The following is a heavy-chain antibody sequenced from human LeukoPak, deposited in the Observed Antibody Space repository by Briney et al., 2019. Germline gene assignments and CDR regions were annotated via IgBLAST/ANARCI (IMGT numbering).Heavy chain of an antibody. J-gene: IGHJ4*02. V-gene: IGHV4-31*03. CDR1: GDSISSGGYY. CDR2: IHYSGST. CDR3: ARTKSGWYYSDY. Sequence: SQTLSLTCTVSGDSISSGGYYWSWIRQHLGKGLEWIGCIHYSGSTYHNPSLKSRVTISRDTSKNQFSLRLTSVTAADTAVYYCARTKSGWYYSDYWGQGTLVSVSS. D-gene: IGHD6-19*01.